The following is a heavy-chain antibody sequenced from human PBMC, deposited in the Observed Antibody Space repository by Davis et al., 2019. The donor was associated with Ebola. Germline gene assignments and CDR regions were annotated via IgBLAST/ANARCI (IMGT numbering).Heavy chain of an antibody. D-gene: IGHD5-18*01. J-gene: IGHJ4*02. CDR2: IYHTGST. Sequence: PSETLSLTCIVSGGFISGSNYYWVWVRQPPGKGLEWIASIYHTGSTSYNPSLKSRVTISVDTSKNQFSLKLSSLTAADTAVYYCATQRHTSMGFDYWGQGTLATVSS. CDR1: GGFISGSNYY. CDR3: ATQRHTSMGFDY. V-gene: IGHV4-39*01.